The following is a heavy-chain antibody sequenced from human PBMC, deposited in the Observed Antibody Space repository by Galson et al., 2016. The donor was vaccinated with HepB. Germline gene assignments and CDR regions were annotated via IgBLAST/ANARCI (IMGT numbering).Heavy chain of an antibody. CDR2: ISYDGSNK. D-gene: IGHD5-18*01. CDR1: GLTFSSYG. Sequence: SLRLSCAASGLTFSSYGMHWVRQAPGKGLEWVALISYDGSNKFYADSVKGRFTISRDNSKNTLFLQMNSLRTEDTAVYYCAKEGYSYGPSFWGPGTLVTVSS. CDR3: AKEGYSYGPSF. J-gene: IGHJ4*02. V-gene: IGHV3-30*18.